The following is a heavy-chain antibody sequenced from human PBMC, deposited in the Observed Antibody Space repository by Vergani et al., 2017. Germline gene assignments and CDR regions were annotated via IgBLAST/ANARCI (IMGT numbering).Heavy chain of an antibody. V-gene: IGHV1-2*06. CDR3: AIRXGPVDTAMVKAGSGFDY. Sequence: QVQLVQSGAEVKKPGASVKVSCKASGYTFTGYYMHWVRQAPGQGLEWMGRINPNSGGTNYAQKFQGRVTMTRDTSISTAYMELSRLRSDDTAVYYCAIRXGPVDTAMVKAGSGFDYWGQGTLVTVSS. CDR2: INPNSGGT. D-gene: IGHD5-18*01. CDR1: GYTFTGYY. J-gene: IGHJ4*02.